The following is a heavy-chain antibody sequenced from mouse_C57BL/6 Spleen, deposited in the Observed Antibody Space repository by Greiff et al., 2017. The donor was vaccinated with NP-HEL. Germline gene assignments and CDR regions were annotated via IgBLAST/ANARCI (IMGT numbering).Heavy chain of an antibody. V-gene: IGHV1-55*01. J-gene: IGHJ4*01. CDR3: ARMVLRAMDY. Sequence: QVQLQQPGAELVKPGAAGKRAGKAAGYTGTSDWKTGGKKRHGQGLEWMGDIYPGSGSTNYNEKFKSKATLTVDTSSSTAYMQLSSLTSEDSAVYYCARMVLRAMDYWGQGTSVTVSS. CDR2: IYPGSGST. CDR1: GYTGTSDW. D-gene: IGHD1-1*01.